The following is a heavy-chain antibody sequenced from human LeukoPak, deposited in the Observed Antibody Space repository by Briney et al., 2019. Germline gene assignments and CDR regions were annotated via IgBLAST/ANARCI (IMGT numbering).Heavy chain of an antibody. J-gene: IGHJ4*02. Sequence: QSGGSLRLSCAASGFTFSSYAMTWVRQAPGKGLEWVSTINNNGGSTFYADSVKGRFTISKDNSKNTLYLQMNSLRAEDTAVYYCAKNGLGTVDYWGQGTLVTVSS. D-gene: IGHD1-1*01. CDR1: GFTFSSYA. CDR2: INNNGGST. CDR3: AKNGLGTVDY. V-gene: IGHV3-23*01.